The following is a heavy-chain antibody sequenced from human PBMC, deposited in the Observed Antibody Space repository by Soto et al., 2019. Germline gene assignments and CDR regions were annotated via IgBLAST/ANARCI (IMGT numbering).Heavy chain of an antibody. CDR1: GDSVSSNSAA. J-gene: IGHJ5*02. D-gene: IGHD3-3*01. CDR3: ARTIFGVAANWFDP. CDR2: TYYRSKWYN. V-gene: IGHV6-1*01. Sequence: SQTLSLTCVISGDSVSSNSAAWNWIRQSPSRGLEWLGRTYYRSKWYNDYAVSVKSRITINPYTSKNQFSMQLNSVTPEDTAVYYCARTIFGVAANWFDPWGQGTLVTAPQ.